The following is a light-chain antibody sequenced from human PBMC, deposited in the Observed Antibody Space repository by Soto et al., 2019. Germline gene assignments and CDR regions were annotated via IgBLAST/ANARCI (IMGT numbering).Light chain of an antibody. V-gene: IGKV3-20*01. CDR1: QSVSSSY. CDR3: QQYGSSSIT. J-gene: IGKJ5*01. Sequence: EIVLTRSPGTLSLSPGERATLSCRASQSVSSSYLAWYQQKPGQAPRLLIYGASSRATGIPDRFSGSGSETDFTLTISRLEPEDFAVYYCQQYGSSSITFDQGTRLEIK. CDR2: GAS.